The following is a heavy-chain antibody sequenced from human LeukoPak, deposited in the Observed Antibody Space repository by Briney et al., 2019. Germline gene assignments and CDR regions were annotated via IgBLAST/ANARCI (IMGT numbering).Heavy chain of an antibody. CDR3: ARGYGRGFDY. CDR2: ISYDGSNK. Sequence: GRSLRLSCAASGFTFSSYAMHWVRQAPGKGLEWVAVISYDGSNKYYADSVKGRFTISRDNSKNTLYLQMNSLRAEDTAVYYCARGYGRGFDYWAREPWSPSPQ. CDR1: GFTFSSYA. J-gene: IGHJ4*02. D-gene: IGHD1-14*01. V-gene: IGHV3-30*04.